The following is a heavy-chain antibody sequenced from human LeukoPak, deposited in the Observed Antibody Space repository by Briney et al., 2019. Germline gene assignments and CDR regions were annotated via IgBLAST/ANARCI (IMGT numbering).Heavy chain of an antibody. CDR1: GFTFSGSA. CDR2: IRSKANSYAT. D-gene: IGHD3-22*01. J-gene: IGHJ4*02. Sequence: GGSLRLSCATSGFTFSGSAMHWVRQASGKGLERVGHIRSKANSYATAYAASVKGRFTISRDDSKNTAYLQMNSLKTEDTAVYYCIRMYYYDLGSDYWGQGTLVTVSS. V-gene: IGHV3-73*01. CDR3: IRMYYYDLGSDY.